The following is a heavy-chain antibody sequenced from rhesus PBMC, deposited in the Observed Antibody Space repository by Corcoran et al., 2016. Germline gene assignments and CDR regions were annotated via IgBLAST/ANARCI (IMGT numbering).Heavy chain of an antibody. CDR2: IYGSSGST. CDR3: ARGYSSGWSYNYGLDS. J-gene: IGHJ6*01. V-gene: IGHV4-147*01. CDR1: GYSISSNY. D-gene: IGHD6S26*01. Sequence: QVQLQESGPGLVKPSETLSLTCAVSGYSISSNYWSWIRQPPGKGLEWIGYIYGSSGSTYYNPSLKSRVTISTDTSKNQFYLKLSSVTAADTAVYYCARGYSSGWSYNYGLDSWGQGVVVTVSS.